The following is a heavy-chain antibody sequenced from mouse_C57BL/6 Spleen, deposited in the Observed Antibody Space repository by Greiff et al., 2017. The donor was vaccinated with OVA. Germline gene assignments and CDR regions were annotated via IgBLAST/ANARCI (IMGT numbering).Heavy chain of an antibody. CDR1: GYTFTDYY. D-gene: IGHD1-1*01. J-gene: IGHJ4*01. CDR2: INPYNGGT. CDR3: ARMMTTVRGAMDD. V-gene: IGHV1-19*01. Sequence: VQLQQSGPVLVKPGASVKMSCKASGYTFTDYYMNWVKQSHGKSLEWIGVINPYNGGTSYNQKFKGKATLTVDKSSSTAYMELDSLTSEDSAVYYCARMMTTVRGAMDDWGQGTLVTVSS.